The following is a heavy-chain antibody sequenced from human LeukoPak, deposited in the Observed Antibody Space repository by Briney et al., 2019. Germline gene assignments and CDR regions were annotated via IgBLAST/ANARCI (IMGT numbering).Heavy chain of an antibody. CDR1: AYTVTGHY. Sequence: AAVKVSCKASAYTVTGHYLHWVRQAPGQGLEWMGWINPNSGVTNYAQKFQGRVTMTRDTSINTAYMELHSLTSDDTAMYYCAKDAYSGFSSSYNMDSWGQGTLVTVSS. D-gene: IGHD5-18*01. V-gene: IGHV1-2*02. J-gene: IGHJ4*02. CDR3: AKDAYSGFSSSYNMDS. CDR2: INPNSGVT.